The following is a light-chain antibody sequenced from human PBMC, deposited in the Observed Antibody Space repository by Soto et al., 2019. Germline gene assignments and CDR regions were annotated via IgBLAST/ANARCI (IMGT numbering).Light chain of an antibody. J-gene: IGKJ1*01. CDR1: QGTRND. CDR2: AAS. V-gene: IGKV1-6*01. Sequence: AIQMTQSPSSLSASVGERVTITCRASQGTRNDLGGYQQKPGRAPKLLIYAASSLQSGVPSRLSGSGSGTDFTRTISSLLPEDFATYYCLQDYNYPRTFGQGTKVEIK. CDR3: LQDYNYPRT.